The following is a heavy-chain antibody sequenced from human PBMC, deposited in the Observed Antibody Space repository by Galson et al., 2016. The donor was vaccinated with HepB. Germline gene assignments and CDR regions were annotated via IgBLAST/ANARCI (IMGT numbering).Heavy chain of an antibody. CDR3: ARDVQFRFDF. J-gene: IGHJ4*02. D-gene: IGHD5-24*01. CDR1: GYRFHTYG. CDR2: ISANSGNT. V-gene: IGHV1-18*04. Sequence: SVKVSCKASGYRFHTYGISWVRQAPGQGLEWLGWISANSGNTNYAQKFQDRVTMTRDTSAITVYMDLRSMRSDDTDVYYCARDVQFRFDFWGQGTLVTVSS.